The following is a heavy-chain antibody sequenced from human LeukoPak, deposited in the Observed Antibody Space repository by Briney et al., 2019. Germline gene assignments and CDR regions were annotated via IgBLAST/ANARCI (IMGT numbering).Heavy chain of an antibody. J-gene: IGHJ5*02. D-gene: IGHD3-10*01. Sequence: PSETLSLTCTVSGGSISSDNYQWSWIRQPPGKGLEWIGYINYSGSTYYNPSLKSRVTISVDTSKNHFSLKLSSVTAADTAVYYCARYGSGSTWFDPWGQGTLVTISS. CDR2: INYSGST. CDR1: GGSISSDNYQ. V-gene: IGHV4-30-4*01. CDR3: ARYGSGSTWFDP.